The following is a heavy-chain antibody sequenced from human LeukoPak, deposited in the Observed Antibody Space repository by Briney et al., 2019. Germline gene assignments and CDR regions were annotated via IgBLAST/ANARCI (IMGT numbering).Heavy chain of an antibody. CDR3: ARDDGYYDSSGSPPFDY. CDR1: GYTFTSYD. Sequence: ASGNVSCTASGYTFTSYDINWVRQATGQGLEWMGWISAYNGNTNYAQKLQGRVTMTTDTSTSTAYMELRSLGSDDTAVYYCARDDGYYDSSGSPPFDYWGQGTLVTVSS. D-gene: IGHD3-22*01. CDR2: ISAYNGNT. V-gene: IGHV1-18*01. J-gene: IGHJ4*02.